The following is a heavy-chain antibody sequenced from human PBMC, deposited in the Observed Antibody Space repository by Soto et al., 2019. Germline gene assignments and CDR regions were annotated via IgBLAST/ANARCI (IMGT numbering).Heavy chain of an antibody. V-gene: IGHV1-69*01. J-gene: IGHJ5*02. CDR1: GGTFSSYA. CDR3: ARGNCSGGSCYSDWFDP. D-gene: IGHD2-15*01. Sequence: QVQLVQSGAEVKKPGSSVKVSCKASGGTFSSYAISWVRQAPGQGLEWMGGIIPIFGTANYAQKFQGRVKITADESTSTAYMELSSLRSEDTAVYYCARGNCSGGSCYSDWFDPWGQGTLVTVSS. CDR2: IIPIFGTA.